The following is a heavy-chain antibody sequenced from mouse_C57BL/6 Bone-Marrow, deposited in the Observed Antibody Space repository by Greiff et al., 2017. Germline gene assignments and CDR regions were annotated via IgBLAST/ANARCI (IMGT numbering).Heavy chain of an antibody. Sequence: QVQLQQSGPELVKPGASVKISCKASGYAFSSPWMNWVKQRPGKGLEWIGRIYPGDGDTNYNGTFKGKATLTADKSSSTAYMQLISLTSEDSSVFFCARLFLRYSYAMDYWGQGTLVTVSS. CDR1: GYAFSSPW. J-gene: IGHJ4*01. CDR2: IYPGDGDT. D-gene: IGHD1-1*01. V-gene: IGHV1-82*01. CDR3: ARLFLRYSYAMDY.